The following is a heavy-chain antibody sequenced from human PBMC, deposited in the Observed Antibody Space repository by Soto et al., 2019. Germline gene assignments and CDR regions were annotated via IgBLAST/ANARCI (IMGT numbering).Heavy chain of an antibody. CDR2: ISYDGSNK. CDR3: AKTQSIAVAGKAKNYFDY. Sequence: GGSLRLSCAASGFTFSSYGMHWVRQAPGKRLEWVAVISYDGSNKYYADSVKGRFTISRDNSKNTLYLQMNSLRAEDTAVYYCAKTQSIAVAGKAKNYFDYWGQGTLVTVSS. CDR1: GFTFSSYG. V-gene: IGHV3-30*18. J-gene: IGHJ4*02. D-gene: IGHD6-19*01.